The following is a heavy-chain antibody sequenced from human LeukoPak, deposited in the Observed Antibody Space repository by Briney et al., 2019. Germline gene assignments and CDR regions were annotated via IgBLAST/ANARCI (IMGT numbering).Heavy chain of an antibody. V-gene: IGHV3-23*01. CDR2: ISGSGYST. CDR3: AKGHRGRVPAVPGKPATDY. CDR1: GFTFSSYS. J-gene: IGHJ4*02. Sequence: GGSLRLSCAASGFTFSSYSMNWVRQAPGRELEWVSAISGSGYSTYYADSVKGRFTISRDNSKNTLYLQMNSLRAEDTAVYYCAKGHRGRVPAVPGKPATDYWGQGTLVTVSS. D-gene: IGHD2-2*01.